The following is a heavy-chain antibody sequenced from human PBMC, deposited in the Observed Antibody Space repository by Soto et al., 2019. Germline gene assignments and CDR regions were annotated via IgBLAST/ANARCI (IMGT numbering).Heavy chain of an antibody. CDR3: ARRARQQQRDY. Sequence: TLSLPCTVSGDSISTCKWFRWVRQPPGKGLEWIGEIYHSGSTNYNPSLKSRVIISVDKSKNQFSLKLSSVTDADTAVYYCARRARQQQRDYWGQGTLLSVS. D-gene: IGHD6-13*01. CDR2: IYHSGST. V-gene: IGHV4-4*02. CDR1: GDSISTCKW. J-gene: IGHJ4*02.